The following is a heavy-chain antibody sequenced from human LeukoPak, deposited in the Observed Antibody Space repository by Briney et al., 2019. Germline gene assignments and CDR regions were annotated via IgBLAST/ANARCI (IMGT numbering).Heavy chain of an antibody. Sequence: ASVKVSCKASGYTFTCYYMHWVRQAPGQGLEWMGWINPNSGGTNYAQKFQGRVTMTRDTSISTAYMELSRLISDDTAVYYCARGSGWYQYGMDVWGQGTTVTVSS. V-gene: IGHV1-2*02. CDR3: ARGSGWYQYGMDV. J-gene: IGHJ6*02. CDR2: INPNSGGT. D-gene: IGHD6-19*01. CDR1: GYTFTCYY.